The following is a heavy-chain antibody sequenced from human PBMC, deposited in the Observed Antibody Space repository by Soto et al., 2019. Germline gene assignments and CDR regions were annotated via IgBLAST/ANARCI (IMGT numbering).Heavy chain of an antibody. D-gene: IGHD6-13*01. CDR2: ISYDGSNK. Sequence: QVQLVESGGGVVQPGRSLRLSCAASGFTFSSYGMHWVRQAPGKGLEWVAVISYDGSNKYYADSVKGRFTISRDNSKKKLYLQMNSMRAEDTAVYYCAKDPPFVAAEGDWFDSWGQGTLVTVSS. CDR3: AKDPPFVAAEGDWFDS. CDR1: GFTFSSYG. J-gene: IGHJ5*01. V-gene: IGHV3-30*18.